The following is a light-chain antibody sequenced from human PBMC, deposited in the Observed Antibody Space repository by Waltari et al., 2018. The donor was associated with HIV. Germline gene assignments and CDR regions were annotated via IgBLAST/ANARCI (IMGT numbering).Light chain of an antibody. CDR3: CAYAGSTTYVI. J-gene: IGLJ2*01. V-gene: IGLV2-23*02. Sequence: QSALTQPASVSGSPGQSITISCTGTSSDVGGYHLVSWYQQHPGTAPKLMIYEVSKRPSGVSNRFSGSKSGNTASLTISGLQAEDEADYYCCAYAGSTTYVIFGGGTKLTVL. CDR2: EVS. CDR1: SSDVGGYHL.